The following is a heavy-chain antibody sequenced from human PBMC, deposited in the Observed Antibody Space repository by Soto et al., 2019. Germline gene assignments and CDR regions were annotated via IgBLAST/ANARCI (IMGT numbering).Heavy chain of an antibody. Sequence: SETLSLTCTVSGGSASSGSYYWSWIRQPPGKGLEWIGYIYYSGSTNYNPSLKSRVTISVDTSKNQFSLKLSSVTAADTAVYYCAREGYGGNSEGSDYWGQGTLVTVSS. CDR1: GGSASSGSYY. J-gene: IGHJ4*02. D-gene: IGHD4-17*01. CDR3: AREGYGGNSEGSDY. CDR2: IYYSGST. V-gene: IGHV4-61*01.